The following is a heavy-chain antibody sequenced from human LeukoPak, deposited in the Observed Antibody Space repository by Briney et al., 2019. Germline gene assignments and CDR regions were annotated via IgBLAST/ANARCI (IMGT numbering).Heavy chain of an antibody. CDR3: ARRGYYDSSGYYYSSGNWFDP. J-gene: IGHJ5*02. D-gene: IGHD3-22*01. CDR1: GGTFSSYA. CDR2: IIPILGIA. Sequence: GASVKVSCKASGGTFSSYAISWVRQAPGQGLEWMGRIIPILGIANYAQKFQGRGTITADKSTSTVYMELSSLRSEDTAVYYCARRGYYDSSGYYYSSGNWFDPWGQGTLVTVSS. V-gene: IGHV1-69*04.